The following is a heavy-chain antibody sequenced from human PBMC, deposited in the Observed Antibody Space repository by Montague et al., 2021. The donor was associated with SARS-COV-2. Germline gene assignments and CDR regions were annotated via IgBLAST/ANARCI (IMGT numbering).Heavy chain of an antibody. Sequence: SETLSLTCTVSGDSISSSTYNWGWIRQPPGKRLEWIGSIHYSGRPYYNPSLKSRVTIYVDTSKNQLSLKLSSVTAADTAVYYCTRHADMAWPELSYYFHYWGQGTLVTASS. J-gene: IGHJ4*01. CDR2: IHYSGRP. D-gene: IGHD2/OR15-2a*01. V-gene: IGHV4-39*01. CDR1: GDSISSSTYN. CDR3: TRHADMAWPELSYYFHY.